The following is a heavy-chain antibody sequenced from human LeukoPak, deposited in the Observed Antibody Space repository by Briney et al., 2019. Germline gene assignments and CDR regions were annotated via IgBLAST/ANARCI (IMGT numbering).Heavy chain of an antibody. J-gene: IGHJ5*02. CDR1: GFTFSSYA. CDR3: AREWFGGVIVNWFDP. V-gene: IGHV3-23*01. D-gene: IGHD3-16*02. Sequence: GGSLRLSCAASGFTFSSYAMSWVRQAPGKGVEWVSAISGSGGSTYYADSVKGRFTISRDNSKNTLYLQMNSLRAEDTAVYYCAREWFGGVIVNWFDPWGQGTLVTVSS. CDR2: ISGSGGST.